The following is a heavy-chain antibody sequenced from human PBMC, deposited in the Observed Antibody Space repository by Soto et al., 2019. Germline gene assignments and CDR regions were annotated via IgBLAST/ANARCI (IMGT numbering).Heavy chain of an antibody. CDR1: GGSISSSSYY. CDR2: IYYSGST. J-gene: IGHJ1*01. V-gene: IGHV4-39*01. Sequence: QLQLQESGPGLVKPSETLSLTCTVSGGSISSSSYYWGWIRQPPGKGLEWIGSIYYSGSTYYNPSPKSRAPISVATSKNQFSRKLSSVTAADTAVYYCAWEGSTGYRGYFQHWGQGTLVTVSS. CDR3: AWEGSTGYRGYFQH. D-gene: IGHD6-25*01.